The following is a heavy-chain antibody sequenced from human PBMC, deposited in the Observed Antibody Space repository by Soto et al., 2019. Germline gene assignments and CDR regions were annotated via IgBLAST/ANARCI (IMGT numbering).Heavy chain of an antibody. V-gene: IGHV1-69*04. D-gene: IGHD3-10*01. CDR3: ASSYSSGYRAFDY. Sequence: QVQLVQSGAEVKRPGSSVKVSCKASGDTFIFYSINWVRQAPGLGLEWMGRVNPIVSMSNYAQKFQGRVTMTADKSTSTAYMELSSARSEDTAIYYCASSYSSGYRAFDYWGQGALVTVSS. J-gene: IGHJ4*02. CDR1: GDTFIFYS. CDR2: VNPIVSMS.